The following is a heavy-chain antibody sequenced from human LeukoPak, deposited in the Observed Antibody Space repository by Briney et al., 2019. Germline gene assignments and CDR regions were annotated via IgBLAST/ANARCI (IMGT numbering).Heavy chain of an antibody. V-gene: IGHV4-61*01. Sequence: SETLSPTCTVSGGSVSSGSYYWSWIRQPPGKGLEWIGYIYYRGSTNYNPSLESRVTISVDTSENQFSLKLSSVTAADTAIYYCARVHYGAFDYWGQGTLVTVSS. CDR1: GGSVSSGSYY. CDR2: IYYRGST. D-gene: IGHD4-17*01. J-gene: IGHJ4*02. CDR3: ARVHYGAFDY.